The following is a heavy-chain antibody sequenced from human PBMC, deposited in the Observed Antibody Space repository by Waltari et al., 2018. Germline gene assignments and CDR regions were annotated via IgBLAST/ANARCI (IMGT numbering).Heavy chain of an antibody. CDR3: ARDRLLSAVAGTGWAFDI. CDR2: IYYSGST. Sequence: QVQLQESGPGLVKPSETLSLTCTVSGGSIRSYYWSWIRQPHGKGLEWIGYIYYSGSTNYNPSLKSRVTISVDTSKNQFSLKLSSVTAADTAVYYCARDRLLSAVAGTGWAFDIWGQGTMVTVSS. CDR1: GGSIRSYY. J-gene: IGHJ3*02. V-gene: IGHV4-59*01. D-gene: IGHD6-19*01.